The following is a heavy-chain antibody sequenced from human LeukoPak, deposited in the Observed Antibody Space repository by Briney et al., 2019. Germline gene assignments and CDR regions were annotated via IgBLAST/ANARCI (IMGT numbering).Heavy chain of an antibody. D-gene: IGHD1-14*01. CDR2: VYYSGST. J-gene: IGHJ4*02. CDR3: ARDTGTGVDY. CDR1: GGSISSYH. V-gene: IGHV4-59*12. Sequence: SGTLSLTCAVSGGSISSYHWSWIRQPPGKGLEWIGYVYYSGSTSYNPSLKSRVTMSVDTSKNQFSLKLSSVTAADTAVYYCARDTGTGVDYWGQGTLVTVSS.